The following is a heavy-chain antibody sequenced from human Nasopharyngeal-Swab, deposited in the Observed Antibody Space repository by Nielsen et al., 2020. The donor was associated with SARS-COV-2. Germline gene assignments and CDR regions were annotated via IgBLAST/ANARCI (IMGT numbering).Heavy chain of an antibody. V-gene: IGHV3-30*04. CDR1: GFTFSNYV. D-gene: IGHD5-12*01. CDR2: ISYDGSNK. Sequence: GESLKISCAASGFTFSNYVMHWVRQPPGKGLEWVAVISYDGSNKNYADSVKGRFTISRENSKNTLYLQMNSLRAEDTAMYYCARDADQRKIVATHWYNYGMDVWGQGTTVTVSS. CDR3: ARDADQRKIVATHWYNYGMDV. J-gene: IGHJ6*02.